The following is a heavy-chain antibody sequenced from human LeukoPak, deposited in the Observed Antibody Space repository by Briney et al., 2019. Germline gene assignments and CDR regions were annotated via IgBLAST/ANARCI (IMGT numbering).Heavy chain of an antibody. CDR3: ARTTLTGDLYYFDY. V-gene: IGHV3-49*03. Sequence: GGSLRLSCSASGFTFNEYAMSWFRQAPGKGLEWVGFIRSKAYGGTAGYAASVKGRFTISRDDSKIIAYLQMSGLKTDDTGVYYCARTTLTGDLYYFDYWGQGTLVSVSS. CDR1: GFTFNEYA. CDR2: IRSKAYGGTA. D-gene: IGHD7-27*01. J-gene: IGHJ4*02.